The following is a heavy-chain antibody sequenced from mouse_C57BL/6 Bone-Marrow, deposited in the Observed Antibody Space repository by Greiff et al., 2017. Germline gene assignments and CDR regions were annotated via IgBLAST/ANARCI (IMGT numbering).Heavy chain of an antibody. D-gene: IGHD2-4*01. J-gene: IGHJ4*01. Sequence: EVQLVESGPELVKPGASVKMSCKASGYTFTDYNMHWVKQSHGKSLEWIGYINPNNGGTSYNQKFKGKATLTVNKSSSTAYMELRSLTSEDSAVYYCAPSRYDYDEYYYAMDYWGQGTSVTVSS. CDR1: GYTFTDYN. CDR3: APSRYDYDEYYYAMDY. V-gene: IGHV1-22*01. CDR2: INPNNGGT.